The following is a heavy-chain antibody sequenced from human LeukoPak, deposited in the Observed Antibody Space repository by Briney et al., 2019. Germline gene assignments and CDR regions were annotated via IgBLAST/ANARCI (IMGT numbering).Heavy chain of an antibody. J-gene: IGHJ5*02. CDR2: IRYDGSNK. CDR3: ARGGIDSGSYYWFDP. CDR1: EFTFSSYG. Sequence: PGGSLRLSCAASEFTFSSYGMHWVRQAPGKGLEWVAFIRYDGSNKYYADSVKGRFTISRDNSKNTLYLQMNSLRAEDTALYYCARGGIDSGSYYWFDPWGQGTLVTVSS. D-gene: IGHD1-26*01. V-gene: IGHV3-30*02.